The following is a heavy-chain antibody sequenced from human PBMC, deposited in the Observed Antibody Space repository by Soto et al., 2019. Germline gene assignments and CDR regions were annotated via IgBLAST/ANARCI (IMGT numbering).Heavy chain of an antibody. CDR3: AKDIRWLVLSPIDY. Sequence: PCVSMSLSSAASGLTFCSYVMRWVLQDPGKGLEWVSAISGSGGSTYYADSVKGRFTISRDNSKNTLYLQMNSLRAEDTAVYYCAKDIRWLVLSPIDYWGQGTLVTVSS. J-gene: IGHJ4*02. V-gene: IGHV3-23*01. CDR1: GLTFCSYV. D-gene: IGHD6-19*01. CDR2: ISGSGGST.